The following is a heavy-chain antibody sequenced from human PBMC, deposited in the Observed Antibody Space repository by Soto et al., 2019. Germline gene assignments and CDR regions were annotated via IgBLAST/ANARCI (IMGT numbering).Heavy chain of an antibody. CDR2: ISAYNGNT. D-gene: IGHD3-3*01. CDR1: GYTFTSYG. V-gene: IGHV1-18*01. CDR3: ARDIAFPYKDVETFGVVIIPRFDF. Sequence: GASVKVSCKASGYTFTSYGISWVRQAPGQGLEWMGWISAYNGNTTYAQKLQGRVTMPTGTSTSPGYVELRSLRCDDTAVYYCARDIAFPYKDVETFGVVIIPRFDFWGQGLLVTVSS. J-gene: IGHJ4*02.